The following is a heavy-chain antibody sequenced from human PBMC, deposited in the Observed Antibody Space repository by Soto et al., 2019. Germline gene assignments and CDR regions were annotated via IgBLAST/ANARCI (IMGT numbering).Heavy chain of an antibody. Sequence: QVQLVESGGGVVQPGRSLRLSCAASGFTFSSYGMHWVRQAPGKGLEWVAVISYDGSNKYYADSVKGRFTISRDNSKNTLYLQMNSLRAEDTAVYYWVTISADFDYWGQGTLVTVSS. V-gene: IGHV3-30*03. CDR3: VTISADFDY. J-gene: IGHJ4*02. CDR2: ISYDGSNK. D-gene: IGHD6-19*01. CDR1: GFTFSSYG.